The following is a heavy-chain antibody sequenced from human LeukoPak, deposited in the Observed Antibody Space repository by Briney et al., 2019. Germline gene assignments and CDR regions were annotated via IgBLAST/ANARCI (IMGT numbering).Heavy chain of an antibody. CDR2: IKQDGSEK. CDR1: GFSLSAYN. Sequence: GGSLRLSCEGSGFSLSAYNMNWVRQAPGKGLEWVANIKQDGSEKYYVDSVKGRFTISRDNAKNSLYLQLNSLRGDDTAVYYCARGPAAAGIDYFDYWGQGTLVTVSS. CDR3: ARGPAAAGIDYFDY. J-gene: IGHJ4*02. D-gene: IGHD6-13*01. V-gene: IGHV3-7*01.